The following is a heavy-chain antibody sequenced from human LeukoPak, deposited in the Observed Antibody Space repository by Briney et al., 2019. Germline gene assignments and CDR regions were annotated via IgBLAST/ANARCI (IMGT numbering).Heavy chain of an antibody. J-gene: IGHJ4*02. CDR2: ISSTGSTI. CDR1: GFTFSSYE. CDR3: ARDPYSSSAFDY. D-gene: IGHD6-6*01. Sequence: GGSLRLSCAASGFTFSSYEMNWVREAPGKGLEWVSYISSTGSTIYYADSVKGRFTISRDNAQNSLYLQMNSLRAEDTAVYYCARDPYSSSAFDYWGQGTLVTVSS. V-gene: IGHV3-48*03.